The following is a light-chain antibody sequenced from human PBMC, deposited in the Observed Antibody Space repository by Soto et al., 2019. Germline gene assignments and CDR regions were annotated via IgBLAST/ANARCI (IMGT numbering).Light chain of an antibody. Sequence: EIVMTQSPATLSVSPGERATLSCRASQSVGSNLAWYQQKPGQAPRLLIYGVSTRATGIPARFSGSGSGTEFALTISSLQSEDFAVYYCQQYNTWPPYTFGQGTKVDIK. CDR2: GVS. V-gene: IGKV3-15*01. J-gene: IGKJ2*01. CDR1: QSVGSN. CDR3: QQYNTWPPYT.